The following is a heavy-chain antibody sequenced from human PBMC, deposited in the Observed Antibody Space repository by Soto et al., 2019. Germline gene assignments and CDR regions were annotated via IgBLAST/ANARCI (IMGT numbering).Heavy chain of an antibody. J-gene: IGHJ4*02. D-gene: IGHD6-13*01. CDR2: IIPIFGTA. Sequence: QVQLVQSGAEVKKPGSSVQVSCKASGGTFSSYAISWVRQAPGQGLEWMGGIIPIFGTANYEQKFKGRVTITADESTSTAYMELRSLRSEDTAEYYCARDVDEGGYSSSWSASNYFDYWGQGTLVTISS. CDR3: ARDVDEGGYSSSWSASNYFDY. CDR1: GGTFSSYA. V-gene: IGHV1-69*01.